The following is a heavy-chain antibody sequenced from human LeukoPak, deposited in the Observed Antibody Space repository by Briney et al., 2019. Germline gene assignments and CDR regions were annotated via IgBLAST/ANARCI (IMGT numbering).Heavy chain of an antibody. V-gene: IGHV1-69*05. CDR1: GGTFSSYA. Sequence: VKVSCKASGGTFSSYAISWVRQAPGQGLEWMGGIIPIFGTANYAQKLQGRVTMTTDTSTSTAYMELRSLRSDDTAVYYCAREGDTYYYDSSDGAFDIWGQGTMVTVSS. D-gene: IGHD3-22*01. J-gene: IGHJ3*02. CDR2: IIPIFGTA. CDR3: AREGDTYYYDSSDGAFDI.